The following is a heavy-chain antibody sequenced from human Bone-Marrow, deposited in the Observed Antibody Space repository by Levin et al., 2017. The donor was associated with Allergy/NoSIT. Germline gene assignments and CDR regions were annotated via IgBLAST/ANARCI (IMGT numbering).Heavy chain of an antibody. D-gene: IGHD3-9*01. CDR1: GYTFTRHG. CDR2: IWNDGSRQ. Sequence: GGSLRLSCVASGYTFTRHGMHWVRQAPGKGLEWVAVIWNDGSRQEYIDSVRGRFIVSKDNSKNTVYLQMNSLRAEDTATYYCAKDYLTGPSDYWGQGTLVTVSS. CDR3: AKDYLTGPSDY. J-gene: IGHJ4*02. V-gene: IGHV3-33*06.